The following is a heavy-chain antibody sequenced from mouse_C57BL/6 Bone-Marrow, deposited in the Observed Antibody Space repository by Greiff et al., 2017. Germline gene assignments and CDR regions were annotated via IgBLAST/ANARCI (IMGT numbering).Heavy chain of an antibody. J-gene: IGHJ3*01. CDR1: GYTFTSYW. CDR2: IHPNSGST. D-gene: IGHD2-3*01. Sequence: QVQLQQPGAELVKPGASVKLSCKASGYTFTSYWMPWVQQRPGQGLEWIGMIHPNSGSTNYNEKFKSKATLTVDKSSSTAYMQLSSLTSEDSAVXYCARMEYDGYYKGFLAYWGQGTLVTVSA. CDR3: ARMEYDGYYKGFLAY. V-gene: IGHV1-64*01.